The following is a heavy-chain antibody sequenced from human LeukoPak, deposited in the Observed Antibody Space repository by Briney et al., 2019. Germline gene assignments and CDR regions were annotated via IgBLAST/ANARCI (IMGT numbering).Heavy chain of an antibody. J-gene: IGHJ4*02. Sequence: GGSLRLSCAASGFTFSSYGMSWVRQAPGKGLEWVSTISGSGGSTYYADSVKGRFTISRDNSKNTLYLQINSLRAEDTAVYYCAKNPGMDPYARFDYWGQGTLVTVSS. CDR2: ISGSGGST. CDR3: AKNPGMDPYARFDY. CDR1: GFTFSSYG. V-gene: IGHV3-23*01. D-gene: IGHD1-26*01.